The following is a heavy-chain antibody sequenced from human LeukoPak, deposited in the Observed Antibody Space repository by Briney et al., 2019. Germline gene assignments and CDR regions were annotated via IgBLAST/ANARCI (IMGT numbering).Heavy chain of an antibody. V-gene: IGHV4-34*01. CDR1: GGSFSGYY. CDR3: ARGRTRRNWFDP. J-gene: IGHJ5*02. D-gene: IGHD1-1*01. Sequence: SETLSLTCAVYGGSFSGYYWSWIRQPPGKGLEWIGEINHSGSTNYNPSLKSRVTISVDTSKNQFSLKLSSVTAADTAVYYCARGRTRRNWFDPWGQGTLATVSS. CDR2: INHSGST.